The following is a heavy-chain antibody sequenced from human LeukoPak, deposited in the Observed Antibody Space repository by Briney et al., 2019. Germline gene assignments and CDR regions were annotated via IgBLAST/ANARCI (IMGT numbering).Heavy chain of an antibody. J-gene: IGHJ4*02. V-gene: IGHV1-2*06. CDR1: GYTFTGYY. CDR3: ARSLAAYYRNYGVY. D-gene: IGHD4-11*01. Sequence: ASVKVSCKASGYTFTGYYMHWVRQAPGQGLEWMGRINPNSGGTNYAQKFQGRVTMTRDTSISTAYMELSRLRSDHTAVYYCARSLAAYYRNYGVYWGQGTLVTVSS. CDR2: INPNSGGT.